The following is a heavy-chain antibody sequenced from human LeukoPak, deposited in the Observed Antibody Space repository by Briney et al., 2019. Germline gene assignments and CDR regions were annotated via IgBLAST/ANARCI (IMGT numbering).Heavy chain of an antibody. V-gene: IGHV3-33*05. Sequence: PGRSLRLSCAASGCSFSSYVMHWVRQAPGKGLEWVAGISLDGSDKYYTDSVKGRFTISRDNSMNTLYLQMNSLRAEDTAVYHCTRERRRDGYNYWGQGTLVTVSS. J-gene: IGHJ4*02. CDR1: GCSFSSYV. CDR2: ISLDGSDK. CDR3: TRERRRDGYNY. D-gene: IGHD5-24*01.